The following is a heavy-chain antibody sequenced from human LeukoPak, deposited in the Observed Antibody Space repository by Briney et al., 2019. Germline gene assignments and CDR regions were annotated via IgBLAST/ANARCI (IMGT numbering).Heavy chain of an antibody. V-gene: IGHV4-61*02. D-gene: IGHD6-13*01. CDR2: IYTSGST. CDR3: ARVQEAAAGPFDAFDI. J-gene: IGHJ3*02. CDR1: GVSISSGSYY. Sequence: NPSQTLSLTCTVSGVSISSGSYYWSWIRQPAGKGLEWIVRIYTSGSTNYNPSLKSRVTISVDTSKNQFSLKLSSVSAADTAVYYCARVQEAAAGPFDAFDIWGQGTMVTVSS.